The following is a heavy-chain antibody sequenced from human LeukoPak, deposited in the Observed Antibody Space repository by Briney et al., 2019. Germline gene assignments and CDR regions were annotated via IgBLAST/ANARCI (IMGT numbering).Heavy chain of an antibody. V-gene: IGHV4-34*01. Sequence: SETLSLSCAASGCSFSSYCMSWIRQPPGKGLEWVGEINHSGSTNYNPSLKSRVTISVDTSKNQFSLKLSSVTAADTAVYYCASGNYQARKRYFDPWGHGTLVTVSS. CDR1: GCSFSSYC. CDR3: ASGNYQARKRYFDP. J-gene: IGHJ2*01. D-gene: IGHD5-24*01. CDR2: INHSGST.